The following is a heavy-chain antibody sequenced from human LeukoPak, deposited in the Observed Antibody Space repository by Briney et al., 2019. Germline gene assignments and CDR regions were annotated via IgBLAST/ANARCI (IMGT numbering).Heavy chain of an antibody. D-gene: IGHD4-23*01. CDR1: GGSISSGYY. Sequence: SETLSLTCTVSGGSISSGYYWGWIRQPPGKGLEWIGNIFHSGSTYFNPSLTRRVTMSVDTSKNHFSLRLSSVTAADTAVYYCARGSTVVLNYYYYYMDVWGKGTTVTVSS. J-gene: IGHJ6*03. V-gene: IGHV4-38-2*02. CDR2: IFHSGST. CDR3: ARGSTVVLNYYYYYMDV.